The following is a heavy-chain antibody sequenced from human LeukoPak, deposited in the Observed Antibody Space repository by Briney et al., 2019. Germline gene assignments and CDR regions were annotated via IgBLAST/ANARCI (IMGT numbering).Heavy chain of an antibody. CDR1: GGSISNTNW. CDR3: SRENGAFSPFGY. Sequence: TETLSLTCGVSGGSISNTNWWSWVRQPPGQGLEWIGEISLTGLTHYNPSLESRVTVSLDKTKNQLSLNLTSVTAADTAVYYCSRENGAFSPFGYWGQGTLVTVLS. D-gene: IGHD2-8*01. CDR2: ISLTGLT. J-gene: IGHJ4*02. V-gene: IGHV4-4*02.